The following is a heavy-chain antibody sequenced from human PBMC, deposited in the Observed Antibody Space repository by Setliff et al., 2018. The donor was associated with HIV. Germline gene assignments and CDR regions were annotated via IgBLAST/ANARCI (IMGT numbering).Heavy chain of an antibody. V-gene: IGHV1-18*01. CDR3: ARATGAADL. D-gene: IGHD3-10*01. J-gene: IGHJ5*02. Sequence: GASVKVSCKASGYIFTTFGFSWVRQAPGQGLEWMGWINTHNGNTHYAQRFQDRVTMTRDTSTTTAYMELRSLRSDDTAVYYCARATGAADLWGQGTKVTVSS. CDR2: INTHNGNT. CDR1: GYIFTTFG.